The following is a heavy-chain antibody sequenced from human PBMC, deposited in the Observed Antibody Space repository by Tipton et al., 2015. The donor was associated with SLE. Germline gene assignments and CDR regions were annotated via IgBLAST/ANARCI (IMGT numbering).Heavy chain of an antibody. CDR3: AKFEKTTDFYLDS. V-gene: IGHV3-23*01. J-gene: IGHJ4*02. CDR2: ISGGGGIT. Sequence: SLRLSCATSGFTFSSYAMCWGRRAPGKGLEWVSAISGGGGITYYADFVKGRFSISIDKSKKTLFLQMNSLRVDDTATYYCAKFEKTTDFYLDSWGQGTLVSVSS. D-gene: IGHD1/OR15-1a*01. CDR1: GFTFSSYA.